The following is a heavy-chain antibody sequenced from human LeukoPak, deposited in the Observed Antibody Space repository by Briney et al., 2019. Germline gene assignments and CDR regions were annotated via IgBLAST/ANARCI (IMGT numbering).Heavy chain of an antibody. D-gene: IGHD3-22*01. CDR1: GFSVSSNY. CDR2: IFGGGTT. CDR3: ALVVEVHYYSFYCMDV. V-gene: IGHV3-66*02. J-gene: IGHJ6*03. Sequence: GGSLRLSCAASGFSVSSNYMSWVRQAPGKGLEWLSVIFGGGTTYYADSVKGRFTISRDNSKNTLFLQMNSLRAEDTAVYYCALVVEVHYYSFYCMDVWGKGTTVTVSS.